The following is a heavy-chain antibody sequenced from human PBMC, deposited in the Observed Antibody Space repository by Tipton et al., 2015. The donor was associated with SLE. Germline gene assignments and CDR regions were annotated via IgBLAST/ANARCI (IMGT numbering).Heavy chain of an antibody. D-gene: IGHD3-3*01. CDR2: IYVSGST. CDR1: GGSISSGFYY. J-gene: IGHJ5*02. V-gene: IGHV4-61*02. Sequence: TLSLTCTVSGGSISSGFYYWSWIRQPAGKGLEWIGRIYVSGSTNYNPSLKSRVTMSVDVSENQFSLKLSPVTAADTAVYYCARDLRAIGDRFDPWGQGALVTVSS. CDR3: ARDLRAIGDRFDP.